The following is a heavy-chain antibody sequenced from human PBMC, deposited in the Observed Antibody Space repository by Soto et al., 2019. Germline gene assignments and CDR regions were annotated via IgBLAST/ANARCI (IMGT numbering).Heavy chain of an antibody. J-gene: IGHJ3*02. D-gene: IGHD6-13*01. Sequence: SEILSLTCTVSGGSISSYYWSWIRQPPGKGLEWIGYIYYSGSTYYNPSLKSRVTISVDTSKNQFSLKLSSVTAADTAVYYCARCGIAAAGNDAFDIWGQGTMVTVSS. CDR2: IYYSGST. V-gene: IGHV4-59*06. CDR1: GGSISSYY. CDR3: ARCGIAAAGNDAFDI.